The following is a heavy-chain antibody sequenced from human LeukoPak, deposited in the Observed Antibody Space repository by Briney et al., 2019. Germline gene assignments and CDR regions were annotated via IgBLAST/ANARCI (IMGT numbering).Heavy chain of an antibody. V-gene: IGHV4-34*01. CDR2: INHSGST. D-gene: IGHD1-26*01. Sequence: SETLSLTCAVYGGSFSGYYWSWIRQPPGKGLEWIGEINHSGSTNYNPSLKSRVTISVDTSKNQFSLKLSSVTAADTAVYYCARGAKYRCGSYRAFHYWGQGTLVTVSS. CDR1: GGSFSGYY. CDR3: ARGAKYRCGSYRAFHY. J-gene: IGHJ4*02.